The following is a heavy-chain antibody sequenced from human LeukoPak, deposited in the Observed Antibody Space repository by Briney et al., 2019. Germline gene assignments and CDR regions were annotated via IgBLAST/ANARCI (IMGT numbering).Heavy chain of an antibody. V-gene: IGHV4-34*01. D-gene: IGHD4-17*01. J-gene: IGHJ2*01. CDR3: ARGGYGDYRAYWYFDL. CDR1: GGSFSGYY. Sequence: PSETLSLTCAVYGGSFSGYYWSWIRQPPGKGLEWIGSIYHSGSTNYNPSLKSRVTISVDTSKNQFSLKLSSVTAADTAVYYCARGGYGDYRAYWYFDLWGRGTLVTVSS. CDR2: IYHSGST.